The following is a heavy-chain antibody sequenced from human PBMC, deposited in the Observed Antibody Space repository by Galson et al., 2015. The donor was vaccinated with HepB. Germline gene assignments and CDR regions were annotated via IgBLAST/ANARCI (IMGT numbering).Heavy chain of an antibody. CDR1: GFTFSSYS. Sequence: SLRLSCAASGFTFSSYSMNWVRQAPGKGLEWVSSISSSSSYIYYADSVKGRFTISRDNAKNSLYLQMNSLRAEDTAVYYCARGGSGYYYGNWFDPWGQGTLVTVSS. CDR3: ARGGSGYYYGNWFDP. J-gene: IGHJ5*02. CDR2: ISSSSSYI. D-gene: IGHD3-22*01. V-gene: IGHV3-21*01.